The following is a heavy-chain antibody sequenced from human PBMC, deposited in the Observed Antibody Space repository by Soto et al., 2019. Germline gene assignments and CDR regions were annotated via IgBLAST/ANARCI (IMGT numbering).Heavy chain of an antibody. D-gene: IGHD3-22*01. CDR3: ARAVEYYYDSSGYLPY. CDR1: GYTFTSYA. CDR2: TNAGNGNT. Sequence: QVQLVQSGAEVKKPEASVKVSCKASGYTFTSYAMHWVRQAPGQRLEWMGWTNAGNGNTKYSQKFQGRVTITRDTSASTAYMELSSLRSEDTAVYYCARAVEYYYDSSGYLPYWGQGTLVTVSS. J-gene: IGHJ4*02. V-gene: IGHV1-3*01.